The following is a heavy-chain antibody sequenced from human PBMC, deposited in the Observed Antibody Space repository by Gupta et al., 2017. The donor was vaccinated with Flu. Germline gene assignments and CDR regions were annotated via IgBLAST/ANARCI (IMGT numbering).Heavy chain of an antibody. D-gene: IGHD2/OR15-2a*01. CDR3: ARGPLLSFDY. CDR1: GFTFSTYN. J-gene: IGHJ4*02. CDR2: ISRSTINI. V-gene: IGHV3-21*01. Sequence: EVQLVESGGGLVKPGGSLRLSCAASGFTFSTYNMNWVRQAPGKGLEWVSSISRSTINIYEAESLKGRFTISRDNAKNSLYLQMNSLRAEDTAVYYCARGPLLSFDYWGQGTLVTVSS.